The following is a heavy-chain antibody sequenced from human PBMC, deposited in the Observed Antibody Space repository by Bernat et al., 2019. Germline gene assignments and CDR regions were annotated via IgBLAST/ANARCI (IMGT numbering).Heavy chain of an antibody. CDR1: GFTFSSYD. D-gene: IGHD6-19*01. J-gene: IGHJ4*02. Sequence: EVQLLESGGGLVQPGGSLRLSCAASGFTFSSYDMGWVRQAPGKGLEWVSAITNSGDNTYYADSVKGRFTISRDNSKNTLYLQMSSLTAEDTAVYYCAKDAPRTSGWYDFDFWGQGTLVTVSS. CDR2: ITNSGDNT. V-gene: IGHV3-23*01. CDR3: AKDAPRTSGWYDFDF.